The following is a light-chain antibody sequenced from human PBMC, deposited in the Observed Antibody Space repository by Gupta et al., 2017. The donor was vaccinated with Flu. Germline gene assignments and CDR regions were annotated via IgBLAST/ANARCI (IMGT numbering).Light chain of an antibody. Sequence: SLLPQPPSVSGPPVPRATISCSGSSSNIGRNTVHWYQQLPGTAPKLLIYSNNQRPSGVPDRFSGSKSGTSAALAFSGLQAEDEADYYCAAWDDSRSGQVFGGGTKVTVL. CDR1: SSNIGRNT. CDR3: AAWDDSRSGQV. CDR2: SNN. J-gene: IGLJ3*02. V-gene: IGLV1-44*01.